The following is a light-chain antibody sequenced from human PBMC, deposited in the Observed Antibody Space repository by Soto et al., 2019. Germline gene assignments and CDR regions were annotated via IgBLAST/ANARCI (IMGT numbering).Light chain of an antibody. CDR3: SSYTGSSINTVV. CDR1: SSDIGAYDY. V-gene: IGLV2-14*01. J-gene: IGLJ2*01. Sequence: QSALTQPASLSGSPGQSITISCTGTSSDIGAYDYVSWFQQHPGKAPKLMISEVNNRPSGVSNRFSGSKSGNTAYLTISGLQVEDEAEYYCSSYTGSSINTVVFGGGTKVTVL. CDR2: EVN.